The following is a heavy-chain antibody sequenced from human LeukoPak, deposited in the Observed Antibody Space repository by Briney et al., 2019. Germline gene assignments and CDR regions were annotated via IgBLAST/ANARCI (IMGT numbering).Heavy chain of an antibody. CDR2: ISAYNGNT. CDR3: AGPYCSGGSCYGRYYYGMDV. V-gene: IGHV1-18*01. CDR1: GYTFTSYG. D-gene: IGHD2-15*01. J-gene: IGHJ6*02. Sequence: ASVKVSCKASGYTFTSYGISWVRQAPGQGLEWMGWISAYNGNTNYAQKLQGRVTMTTDTSTSTAYMELRSLRSDDTAVYYCAGPYCSGGSCYGRYYYGMDVWGQGTTVTVSS.